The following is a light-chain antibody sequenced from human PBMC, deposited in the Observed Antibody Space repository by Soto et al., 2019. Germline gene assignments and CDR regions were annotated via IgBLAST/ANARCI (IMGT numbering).Light chain of an antibody. J-gene: IGLJ1*01. CDR1: SSDVGGYNY. CDR2: DVS. V-gene: IGLV2-14*01. CDR3: SSYTSSSKV. Sequence: QSALTQPASVSGSPGQSITISCTGTSSDVGGYNYASWYQQHPGKAPKLMIYDVSNRPSGVSNRFSGSKSGNTASLTISGLQAEDEADYYCSSYTSSSKVFGTGTKVTVL.